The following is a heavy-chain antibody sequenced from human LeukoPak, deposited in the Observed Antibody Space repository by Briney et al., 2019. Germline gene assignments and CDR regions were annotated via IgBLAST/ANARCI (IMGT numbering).Heavy chain of an antibody. D-gene: IGHD4-23*01. V-gene: IGHV3-23*01. CDR3: AVIGGRTGY. J-gene: IGHJ4*02. CDR1: GFTFSSYA. Sequence: GGSLRLSCAASGFTFSSYAMSWVRQAPGKGLEWVSTISGSGGSTYYADSVKGRFTISRDNSKNALYLHMNSLRAEDTAIYYCAVIGGRTGYWGQGTLVTVSS. CDR2: ISGSGGST.